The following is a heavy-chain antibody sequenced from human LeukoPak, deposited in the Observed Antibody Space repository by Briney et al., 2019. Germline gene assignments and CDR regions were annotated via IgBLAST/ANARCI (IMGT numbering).Heavy chain of an antibody. Sequence: SETLSLTCTVSGGYISSHYWSWIRQPPGKGLEGIGYIYYSGSTNYNPSLKSRVTISVNTSKNQFSLKLSSVTAADTAVYYCARGKDYSTTLFDYWGQGTLVTVSS. D-gene: IGHD2/OR15-2a*01. CDR1: GGYISSHY. J-gene: IGHJ4*02. CDR2: IYYSGST. CDR3: ARGKDYSTTLFDY. V-gene: IGHV4-59*11.